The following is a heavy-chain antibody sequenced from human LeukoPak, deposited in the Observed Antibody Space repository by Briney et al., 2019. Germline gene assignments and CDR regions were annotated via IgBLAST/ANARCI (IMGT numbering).Heavy chain of an antibody. D-gene: IGHD3-10*01. Sequence: GASVKLSCKGSGYTFSNQYMHWVRQAPGQGLEWMGIINPSGTRTSYAQKFQGRLIITRDQSADSVFMELTNLGSDDTAVYYCARGLWFGEYHSQDAFDIWGQGTMVTVSS. V-gene: IGHV1-46*01. CDR3: ARGLWFGEYHSQDAFDI. CDR2: INPSGTRT. CDR1: GYTFSNQY. J-gene: IGHJ3*02.